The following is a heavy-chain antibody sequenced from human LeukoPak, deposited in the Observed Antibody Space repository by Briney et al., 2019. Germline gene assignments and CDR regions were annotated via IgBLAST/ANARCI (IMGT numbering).Heavy chain of an antibody. J-gene: IGHJ4*02. V-gene: IGHV3-23*01. Sequence: GGSLRLSCAASGFTFSSYAMRWVRQAPGKGLEWVSAISGSGGSTYYADSVKGRFTISRDNSKNTLYLQMNSLRAEDTAVYYCAKEANYYDSSGSIPPYYWGQGTLVTVSS. CDR3: AKEANYYDSSGSIPPYY. CDR2: ISGSGGST. CDR1: GFTFSSYA. D-gene: IGHD3-22*01.